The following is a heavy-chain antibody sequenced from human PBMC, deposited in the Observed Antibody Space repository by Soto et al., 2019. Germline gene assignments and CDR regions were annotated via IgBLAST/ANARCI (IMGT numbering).Heavy chain of an antibody. CDR3: TMGLLWFGAY. CDR2: IRSKANSYAT. V-gene: IGHV3-73*02. J-gene: IGHJ4*02. Sequence: EVQLVESGGGLVQPGASLKLSCAASGFTFSGSAMHWVRQASGKGLEWVGRIRSKANSYATAYAASVKGRFTISRDDSKNTAYLQMNSLKTEDTAVYYCTMGLLWFGAYWGQGTLVTVSS. CDR1: GFTFSGSA. D-gene: IGHD3-10*01.